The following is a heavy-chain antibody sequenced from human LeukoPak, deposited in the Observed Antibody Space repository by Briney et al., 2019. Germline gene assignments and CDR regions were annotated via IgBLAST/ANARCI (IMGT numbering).Heavy chain of an antibody. V-gene: IGHV3-48*03. Sequence: PGGSLRLSCAASGFTFSSYEMNWVRQAPGKGLEWVSYISSSGSTIYYADSVKGRFTISRDNAKNSLYLQMNSLRAEDTAVYYCARVFSESLGLSTPPLDYWGQGTLVTVSS. D-gene: IGHD3-16*02. J-gene: IGHJ4*02. CDR3: ARVFSESLGLSTPPLDY. CDR1: GFTFSSYE. CDR2: ISSSGSTI.